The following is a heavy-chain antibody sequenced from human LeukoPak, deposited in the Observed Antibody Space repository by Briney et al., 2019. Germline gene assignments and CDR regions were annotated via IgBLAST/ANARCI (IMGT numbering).Heavy chain of an antibody. D-gene: IGHD3-10*01. CDR1: GLSFSSYA. Sequence: AGGSLRLSCAASGLSFSSYAMSWVRQAPGKGLEWVSSISGSGGSTYYADSVKGRFTISRDNSKNTLYLQMNSLRAEDTAVYYCAKNAVWYYGSGSVVHWGQGTLVTVSS. V-gene: IGHV3-23*01. CDR2: ISGSGGST. J-gene: IGHJ4*02. CDR3: AKNAVWYYGSGSVVH.